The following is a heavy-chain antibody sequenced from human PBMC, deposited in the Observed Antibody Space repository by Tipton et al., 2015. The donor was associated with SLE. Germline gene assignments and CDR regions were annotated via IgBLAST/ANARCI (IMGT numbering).Heavy chain of an antibody. CDR1: GYSFTTYW. J-gene: IGHJ4*02. V-gene: IGHV5-51*01. CDR3: VRQDLTGTTFDY. CDR2: IYPTDSDI. Sequence: VQLVQSGAEVKESGESLKISCKGSGYSFTTYWIGWVRQMPGKGLEWMGIIYPTDSDIRYSPSFQGQVTISADRSISTAYLQWSTLKASDTAMYYCVRQDLTGTTFDYWGQGTLVTVSS. D-gene: IGHD1-1*01.